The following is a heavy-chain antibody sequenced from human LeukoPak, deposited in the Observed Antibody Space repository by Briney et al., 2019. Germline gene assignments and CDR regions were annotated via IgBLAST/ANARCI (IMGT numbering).Heavy chain of an antibody. D-gene: IGHD5-18*01. CDR3: ARGRVDTVLAH. CDR2: IYYGGNT. J-gene: IGHJ4*02. Sequence: SETLSLTCSVSGGSIGSFYWSWIRQPPGEGLEWIGYIYYGGNTNYNPSLKSRVTISVDTSKSQFSLKVSSVTAADTAVYYCARGRVDTVLAHWGQGTLVTVSS. CDR1: GGSIGSFY. V-gene: IGHV4-59*01.